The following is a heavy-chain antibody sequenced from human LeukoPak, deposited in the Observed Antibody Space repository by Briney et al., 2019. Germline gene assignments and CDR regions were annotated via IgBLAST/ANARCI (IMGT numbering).Heavy chain of an antibody. CDR3: ARDLWGDGLDV. D-gene: IGHD3-16*01. V-gene: IGHV4-30-4*01. CDR1: GGSISSGDYY. CDR2: IYYSGST. Sequence: PSQTLSLTCTVSGGSISSGDYYWIWIRQPPGKGLEWIGYIYYSGSTYYNPSLKRRFTISVDTAKNPISLALSSVPAGDKRGYYCARDLWGDGLDVWGQGTTVTVPS. J-gene: IGHJ6*02.